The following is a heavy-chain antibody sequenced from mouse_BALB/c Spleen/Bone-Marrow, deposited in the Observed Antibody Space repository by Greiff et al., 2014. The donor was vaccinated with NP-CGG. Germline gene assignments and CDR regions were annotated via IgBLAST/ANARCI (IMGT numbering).Heavy chain of an antibody. CDR2: ISYSGST. V-gene: IGHV3-2*02. J-gene: IGHJ4*01. CDR1: GYSITSDYA. CDR3: ARTLYDYYAMDY. D-gene: IGHD2-3*01. Sequence: VQLQQSGPGLVKPSQSLSLTCTVTGYSITSDYAWNWIRQFPGNKLEWMGYISYSGSTSYNPSLKSRISITRDTSKNQFFLQLNSVTTEDTATYYCARTLYDYYAMDYWGQGTSVTVSS.